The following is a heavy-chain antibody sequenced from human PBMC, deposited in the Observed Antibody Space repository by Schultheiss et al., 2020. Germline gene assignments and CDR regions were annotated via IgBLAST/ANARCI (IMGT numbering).Heavy chain of an antibody. CDR2: IIPILGIA. J-gene: IGHJ6*02. D-gene: IGHD6-6*01. Sequence: SVKVSCKVSGYTLTELSMHWVRQAPGKGLEWMGRIIPILGIANYAQKFQGRVTITADKSTSTAYMELSSLRSEDTAVYYCASGIAARPEYYYYYGMDVWGQGTTVTVSS. V-gene: IGHV1-69*02. CDR1: GYTLTELS. CDR3: ASGIAARPEYYYYYGMDV.